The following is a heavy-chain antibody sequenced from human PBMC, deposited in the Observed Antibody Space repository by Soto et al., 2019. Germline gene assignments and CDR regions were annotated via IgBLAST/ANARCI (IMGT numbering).Heavy chain of an antibody. V-gene: IGHV4-59*12. CDR3: ARRGKYPNWLDP. D-gene: IGHD3-16*01. J-gene: IGHJ5*02. Sequence: SETLSLTCTVSGGSISSYYWSWIRQPPGKGLEWIGYIYYSGSTNYNPSLKSRVTISADKSISTAYLQWSSLKPSDTGMYYCARRGKYPNWLDPWGQGTLVTVSS. CDR1: GGSISSYY. CDR2: IYYSGST.